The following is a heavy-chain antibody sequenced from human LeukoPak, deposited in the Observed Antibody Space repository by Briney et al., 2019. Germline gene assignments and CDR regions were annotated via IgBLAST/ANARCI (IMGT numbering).Heavy chain of an antibody. V-gene: IGHV1-18*04. CDR1: GYTFTGYY. Sequence: ASVTVSCKASGYTFTGYYMHWVRQAPGQGLEWMGWISAYNGNTNYAQKLQGRVTMTTDTSTSTAYMELRSLRSDDTAVYYCAREFGSYYDYWGQGTLVTVSS. J-gene: IGHJ4*02. CDR2: ISAYNGNT. CDR3: AREFGSYYDY. D-gene: IGHD3-10*01.